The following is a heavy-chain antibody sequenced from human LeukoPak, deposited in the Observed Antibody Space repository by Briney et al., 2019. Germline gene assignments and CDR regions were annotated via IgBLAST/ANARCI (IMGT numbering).Heavy chain of an antibody. CDR1: GFTFSAYG. Sequence: GGSLRLSCAASGFTFSAYGMSWVRQAPGKGLEWVSHISDTVRDTWYANSVKGRFIISRDNSRNTVYLQMSSLRPEDTALYFCAKDNYGGIFASWGQGTLVTVSS. CDR2: ISDTVRDT. D-gene: IGHD4-17*01. V-gene: IGHV3-23*01. J-gene: IGHJ4*02. CDR3: AKDNYGGIFAS.